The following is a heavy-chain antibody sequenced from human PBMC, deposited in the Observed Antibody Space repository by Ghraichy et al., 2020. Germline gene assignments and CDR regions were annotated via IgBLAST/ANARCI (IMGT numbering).Heavy chain of an antibody. D-gene: IGHD3-10*01. J-gene: IGHJ4*02. V-gene: IGHV3-23*01. CDR1: GFTFSSYA. CDR3: AKESGSFSYNFDC. Sequence: GESLNISCAASGFTFSSYAMNWVRQAPGKGLEWVSAISGSGGTTYYADSVKGRFTISRDNSKNTLYLQMNSLRAEDTAVYYCAKESGSFSYNFDCWGQGALVTVSS. CDR2: ISGSGGTT.